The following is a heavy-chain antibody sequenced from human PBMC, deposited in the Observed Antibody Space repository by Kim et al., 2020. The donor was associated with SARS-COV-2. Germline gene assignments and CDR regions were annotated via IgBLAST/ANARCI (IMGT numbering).Heavy chain of an antibody. J-gene: IGHJ4*02. V-gene: IGHV3-33*06. Sequence: AHSVKGRFTVSRDNPKTTLYLQMNSLRAEDTAVYYWAKSERGWDLLYLDYWGQGTLVTVSS. CDR3: AKSERGWDLLYLDY. D-gene: IGHD1-26*01.